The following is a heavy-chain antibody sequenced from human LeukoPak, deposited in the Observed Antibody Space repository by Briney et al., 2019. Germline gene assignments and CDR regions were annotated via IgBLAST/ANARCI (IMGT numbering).Heavy chain of an antibody. V-gene: IGHV4-31*03. CDR2: IYYSGST. CDR1: GGSISRSSYY. CDR3: ARVPGVDSGYDYGSFDY. Sequence: PSETLSLTCTVSGGSISRSSYYWSWIRQHPGKGLEWIGYIYYSGSTYYNPSLKSRVTISVDTSKNQFSLKLSSVTAADTAVCYCARVPGVDSGYDYGSFDYWGQGTLVTVSS. J-gene: IGHJ4*02. D-gene: IGHD5-12*01.